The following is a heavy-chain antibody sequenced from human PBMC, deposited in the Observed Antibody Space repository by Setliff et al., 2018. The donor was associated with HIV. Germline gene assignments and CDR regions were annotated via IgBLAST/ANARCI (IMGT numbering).Heavy chain of an antibody. Sequence: PSVTLSLTCTVSGGSISSGIYYWSWIRQPAGKGLEWIGRIYTSGSTNYNPSLKSRVTISVDTSKNQFSLKLSSVTAADTAVYYCARGEYYFDYWGQGTLVTVSS. CDR3: ARGEYYFDY. CDR2: IYTSGST. J-gene: IGHJ4*02. CDR1: GGSISSGIYY. V-gene: IGHV4-61*02.